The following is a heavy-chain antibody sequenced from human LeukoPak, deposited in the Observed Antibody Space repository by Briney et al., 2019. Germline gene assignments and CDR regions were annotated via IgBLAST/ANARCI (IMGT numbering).Heavy chain of an antibody. Sequence: SETLSLTCAVYGGSFSGYYWSWIRQPPGKGLEWIGEINHSGSTNYNPSLKSRVTISVDTSKNQFSLKLSSVTAADTAVYYCARGVLWFGKQKRGRSSWFDPWGQGTLVTVSS. J-gene: IGHJ5*02. CDR3: ARGVLWFGKQKRGRSSWFDP. CDR2: INHSGST. D-gene: IGHD3-10*01. CDR1: GGSFSGYY. V-gene: IGHV4-34*01.